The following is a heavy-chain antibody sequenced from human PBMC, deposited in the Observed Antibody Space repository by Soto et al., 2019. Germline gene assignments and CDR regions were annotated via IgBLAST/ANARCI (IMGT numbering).Heavy chain of an antibody. CDR2: ISSSTSHT. V-gene: IGHV3-11*06. J-gene: IGHJ3*02. CDR3: ARGDYSDTSGPFSDAFDI. D-gene: IGHD3-22*01. Sequence: GGSLRLSCAVSGFTFSDYYMTWIRQAPGKGLEWVSYISSSTSHTNYADSVKGRFTISRDNAKNSLYLQMMSLRAEDTAMYYCARGDYSDTSGPFSDAFDIWGQGTMVTVSS. CDR1: GFTFSDYY.